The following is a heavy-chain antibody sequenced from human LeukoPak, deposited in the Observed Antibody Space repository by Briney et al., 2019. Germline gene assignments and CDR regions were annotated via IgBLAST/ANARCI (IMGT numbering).Heavy chain of an antibody. J-gene: IGHJ2*01. Sequence: PETLSLTCTVSGGSISSYYWSWFRQTPGKGREWIGYIYYSGSTKYNPALKSRVTISVDRSKNQFSLKLNSVTAADTAVYYCARYWGVQLWPHWYFDLWGRGSLVTVSS. CDR3: ARYWGVQLWPHWYFDL. V-gene: IGHV4-59*01. CDR2: IYYSGST. D-gene: IGHD5-18*01. CDR1: GGSISSYY.